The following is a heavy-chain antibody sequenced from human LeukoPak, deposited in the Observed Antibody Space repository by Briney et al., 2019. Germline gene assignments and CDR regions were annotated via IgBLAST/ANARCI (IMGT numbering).Heavy chain of an antibody. Sequence: GGSLRLSCTTSGFTFSSFWMSWVRQAPGKGLEWVANIKQDGSEKYYVESVKGRFTISRDNAKSSLSLQMDSLRADDTAVYYCARDGYNYVLDCWGQGTLVTVSS. V-gene: IGHV3-7*01. J-gene: IGHJ4*02. CDR2: IKQDGSEK. D-gene: IGHD5-24*01. CDR1: GFTFSSFW. CDR3: ARDGYNYVLDC.